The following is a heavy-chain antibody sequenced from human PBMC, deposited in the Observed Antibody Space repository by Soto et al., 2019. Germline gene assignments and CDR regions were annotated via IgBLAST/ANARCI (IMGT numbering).Heavy chain of an antibody. D-gene: IGHD2-2*01. V-gene: IGHV3-64*01. CDR2: ISSNGGST. CDR3: ARDSTTAGFDP. Sequence: LRLSCAASGFTFSSYAMHWVRQAPGKGLEYVSAISSNGGSTYYANSVKGRFTISRDNSKNTLYLQMGSLRAEDMAVYYCARDSTTAGFDPWGQGNLVTVSS. CDR1: GFTFSSYA. J-gene: IGHJ5*02.